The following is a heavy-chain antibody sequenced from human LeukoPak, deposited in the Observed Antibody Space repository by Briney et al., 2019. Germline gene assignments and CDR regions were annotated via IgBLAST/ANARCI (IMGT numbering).Heavy chain of an antibody. J-gene: IGHJ4*02. CDR2: ISYDGSNK. CDR3: AKVVYGDYAPFDY. D-gene: IGHD4-17*01. CDR1: GFTFSSYG. V-gene: IGHV3-30*18. Sequence: GGSLRLSCAASGFTFSSYGMHWVRQAPGKGLEWVAVISYDGSNKYYADSVKGRFTISRDNSENTLYLQMNSLRAEDTAVYYCAKVVYGDYAPFDYWGQGTLVTVSS.